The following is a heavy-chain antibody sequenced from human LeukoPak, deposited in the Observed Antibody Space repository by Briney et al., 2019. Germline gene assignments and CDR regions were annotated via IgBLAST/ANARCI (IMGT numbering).Heavy chain of an antibody. J-gene: IGHJ4*02. CDR1: GFTFNSCA. CDR2: VSSDESIK. D-gene: IGHD3-10*01. Sequence: PGGSLRLSCAASGFTFNSCAMHWVRQAPGKGLEWVAVVSSDESIKFYGDSVKGRFTISRDNSKNTLYLQMNSLRAEDTAVYYCARDSSYYGSGSLDYWGQGTLVTVSS. V-gene: IGHV3-30*03. CDR3: ARDSSYYGSGSLDY.